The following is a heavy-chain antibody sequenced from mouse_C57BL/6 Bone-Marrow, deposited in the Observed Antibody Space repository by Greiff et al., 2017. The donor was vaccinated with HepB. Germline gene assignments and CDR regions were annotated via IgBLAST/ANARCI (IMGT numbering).Heavy chain of an antibody. CDR3: ARTYYYGSSAWFAY. CDR2: INPNNGGT. V-gene: IGHV1-18*01. D-gene: IGHD1-1*01. J-gene: IGHJ3*01. Sequence: EVKLLESGPELVKPGASVKIPCKASGYTFTDYNMDWVKQSHGKSLEWIGDINPNNGGTIYNQKFKGKATLTVDKSSSTAYMELRSLTSEDTAVYYCARTYYYGSSAWFAYWGQGTLVTVSA. CDR1: GYTFTDYN.